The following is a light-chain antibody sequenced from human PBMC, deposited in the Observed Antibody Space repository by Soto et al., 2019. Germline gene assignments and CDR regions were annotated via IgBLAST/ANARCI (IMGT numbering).Light chain of an antibody. V-gene: IGKV4-1*01. J-gene: IGKJ2*01. CDR1: QSVLYSSNNKNY. Sequence: DIVMTQSPDSLAVSLGESATINCKSSQSVLYSSNNKNYLAWYQQKPGQPPKLLIYWASTRESGVPDRFSGSGSGTDFTLTIITLQAEDVAVYYCLQYYGISPRTFGQGTKVEIK. CDR2: WAS. CDR3: LQYYGISPRT.